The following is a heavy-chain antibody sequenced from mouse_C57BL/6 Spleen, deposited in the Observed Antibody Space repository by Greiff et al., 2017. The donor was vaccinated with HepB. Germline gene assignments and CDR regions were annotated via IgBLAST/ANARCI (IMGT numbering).Heavy chain of an antibody. J-gene: IGHJ4*01. CDR3: ARDMRLPRAMDY. CDR2: IYPGSGST. V-gene: IGHV1-55*01. CDR1: GYTFTSYW. Sequence: QVQLKQPGAELVKPGASVKMSCKASGYTFTSYWITWVKQRPGQGLEWIGDIYPGSGSTNYNEKFKSKATLTVDTSSSTAYMQLSSLTSEDSAVYYYARDMRLPRAMDYWGQGTSVTVSS. D-gene: IGHD2-4*01.